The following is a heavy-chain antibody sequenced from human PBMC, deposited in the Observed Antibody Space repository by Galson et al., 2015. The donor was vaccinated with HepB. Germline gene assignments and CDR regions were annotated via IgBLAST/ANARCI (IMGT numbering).Heavy chain of an antibody. V-gene: IGHV1-18*01. CDR3: ARVGQWLVRGFDY. CDR1: GYTFTSYG. J-gene: IGHJ4*02. Sequence: SVKVSCKASGYTFTSYGISWVRQAPGQGLEWMGWISAYNGNTNYAQKLQGRVTMTTDTSTSTVYMELSSLRSEDTAVYYCARVGQWLVRGFDYWGQGTLVTVSS. D-gene: IGHD6-19*01. CDR2: ISAYNGNT.